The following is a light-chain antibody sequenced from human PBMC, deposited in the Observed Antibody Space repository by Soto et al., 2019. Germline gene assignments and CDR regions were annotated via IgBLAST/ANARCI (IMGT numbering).Light chain of an antibody. CDR3: SSYTGSSTYVL. Sequence: QSALTQPASVSGSPGQSITISCTGTSSDVGGYNYVSWYQQHPGKAPKLMIYDVSNRPSGVSNRFSGSKSANTASLTISGLQAEDAADYYCSSYTGSSTYVLFGGGTKLTVL. CDR2: DVS. J-gene: IGLJ2*01. V-gene: IGLV2-14*01. CDR1: SSDVGGYNY.